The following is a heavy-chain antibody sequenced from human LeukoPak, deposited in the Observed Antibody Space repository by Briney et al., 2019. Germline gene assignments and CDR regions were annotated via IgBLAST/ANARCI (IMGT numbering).Heavy chain of an antibody. CDR1: GGSFSGYY. J-gene: IGHJ4*02. D-gene: IGHD3-3*01. CDR3: ARGWFTYYDFWSGPFDY. V-gene: IGHV4-34*01. Sequence: SETLSLTCAVYGGSFSGYYWSWIRQPPGKGLEWIGEINHSGSTNYNPSLKSRVTISVDTSKNQFSLKLSSVTAADTAVYYCARGWFTYYDFWSGPFDYWGQGTLVTVSS. CDR2: INHSGST.